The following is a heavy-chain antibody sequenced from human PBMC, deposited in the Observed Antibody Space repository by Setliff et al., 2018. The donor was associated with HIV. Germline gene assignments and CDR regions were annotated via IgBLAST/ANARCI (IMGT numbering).Heavy chain of an antibody. CDR3: ARERRVVVITGYYYYYMDV. J-gene: IGHJ6*03. CDR2: IKQDGSEK. CDR1: GFTFSSYW. Sequence: PGGSLRLSCAASGFTFSSYWMSWVRQAPGKGLEWVANIKQDGSEKYYVDSVKGRFSISRDNAKNSLYLQMNSLRAEDTAVYYCARERRVVVITGYYYYYMDVWGKGTTVTVSS. V-gene: IGHV3-7*01. D-gene: IGHD3-22*01.